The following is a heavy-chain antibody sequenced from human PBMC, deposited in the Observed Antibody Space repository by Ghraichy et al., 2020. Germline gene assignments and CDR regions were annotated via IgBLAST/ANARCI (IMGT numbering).Heavy chain of an antibody. Sequence: SETLSLTCTVSGGSISSRSYYWGWIRQPPGKGLEWIGSIYYSGSTYYNPSLKSRVTMSVDTSKNQFSLKLSSVTAADTAVYYCARHGAVAVTSYLFDSWGRGTLVTVSS. V-gene: IGHV4-39*01. D-gene: IGHD6-19*01. J-gene: IGHJ4*02. CDR1: GGSISSRSYY. CDR2: IYYSGST. CDR3: ARHGAVAVTSYLFDS.